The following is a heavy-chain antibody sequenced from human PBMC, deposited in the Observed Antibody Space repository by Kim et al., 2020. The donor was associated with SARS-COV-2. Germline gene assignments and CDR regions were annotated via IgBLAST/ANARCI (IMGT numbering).Heavy chain of an antibody. D-gene: IGHD2-21*02. CDR2: ISGSGRGI. CDR3: AREVTVTPDAFDI. Sequence: GGSLRLSCAASGFSFSTYEMSWVRQAPGKGLEWVSYISGSGRGIHYADSVKGRFTISRDNAKKSLFLQMNSLRAEDTAVYYCAREVTVTPDAFDICAQGTLVTVSS. CDR1: GFSFSTYE. V-gene: IGHV3-48*03. J-gene: IGHJ3*02.